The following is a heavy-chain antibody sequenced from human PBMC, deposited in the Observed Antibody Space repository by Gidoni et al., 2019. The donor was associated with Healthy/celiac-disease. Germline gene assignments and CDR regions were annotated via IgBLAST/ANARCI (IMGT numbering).Heavy chain of an antibody. CDR3: ARTTTVTAPPDY. J-gene: IGHJ4*02. CDR2: ISSSSSYI. D-gene: IGHD4-17*01. V-gene: IGHV3-21*01. CDR1: GFTFSSYS. Sequence: EVQLVESGGGLVKPGGSLRLYCAASGFTFSSYSMNWVRQAPGKGLEWVSSISSSSSYIYYADSVKGRFTISRDNAKNSLYLQMNSLRAEDTAVYYCARTTTVTAPPDYWGQGTLVTVSS.